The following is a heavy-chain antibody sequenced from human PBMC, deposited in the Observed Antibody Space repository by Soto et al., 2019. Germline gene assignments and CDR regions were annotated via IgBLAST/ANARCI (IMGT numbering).Heavy chain of an antibody. CDR2: ISYDGSNK. Sequence: PGGSLRLSCAASGFTFSSYGMHWVRQAPGKGLEWVAVISYDGSNKYYADSVKGRFTISRDNSKNTLYLQMNSLRAEDMAVYYCAKELLTWFGEFGTDVWGQGTMVTVAS. CDR1: GFTFSSYG. D-gene: IGHD3-10*01. V-gene: IGHV3-30*18. CDR3: AKELLTWFGEFGTDV. J-gene: IGHJ6*02.